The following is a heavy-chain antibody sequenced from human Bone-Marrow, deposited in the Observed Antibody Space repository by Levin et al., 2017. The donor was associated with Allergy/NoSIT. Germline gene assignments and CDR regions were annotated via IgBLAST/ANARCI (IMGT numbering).Heavy chain of an antibody. CDR2: ISYDGSNK. Sequence: LSLTCAASGFTFSSYGMHWVRQAPGKGLEWVAVISYDGSNKYYADSVKGRFTISRDNSKNTLYLQMNSLRAEDTAVYYCAKDSCSGGSCYSGGLNWFDPWGQGTLVTVSS. V-gene: IGHV3-30*18. D-gene: IGHD2-15*01. CDR3: AKDSCSGGSCYSGGLNWFDP. J-gene: IGHJ5*02. CDR1: GFTFSSYG.